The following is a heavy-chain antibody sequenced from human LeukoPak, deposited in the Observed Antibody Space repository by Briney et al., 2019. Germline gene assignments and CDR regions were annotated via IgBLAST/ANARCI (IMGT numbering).Heavy chain of an antibody. CDR2: ISGSGGSP. Sequence: GGSLRLSCAASGFTFSSYGMSCVRQAPGKGLEWVSSISGSGGSPYYADSVKGRFTISRDNSKNTLYLQMNSLRAEDTAVYYCAKGPLLWDWGQGTLVTVSS. D-gene: IGHD2/OR15-2a*01. J-gene: IGHJ4*02. V-gene: IGHV3-23*01. CDR1: GFTFSSYG. CDR3: AKGPLLWD.